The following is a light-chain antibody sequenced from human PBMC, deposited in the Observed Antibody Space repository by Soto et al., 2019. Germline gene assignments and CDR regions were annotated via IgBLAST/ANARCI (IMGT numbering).Light chain of an antibody. CDR3: QHWVDYMWT. Sequence: DIHLTQSPSTLSASVGDRVTITCRASQSISSWLAWYQQKPGKAPKLLIYKASTLESGVPSRFSGSGSGTDFPLTISSLQPDDFATYYCQHWVDYMWTFGQGTKVEIK. CDR2: KAS. CDR1: QSISSW. J-gene: IGKJ1*01. V-gene: IGKV1-5*03.